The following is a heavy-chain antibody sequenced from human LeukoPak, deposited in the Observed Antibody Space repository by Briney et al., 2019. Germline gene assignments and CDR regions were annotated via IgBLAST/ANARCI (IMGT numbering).Heavy chain of an antibody. D-gene: IGHD6-13*01. V-gene: IGHV3-53*01. CDR2: IYSGGST. J-gene: IGHJ3*02. Sequence: GGSLRLSCAASGFTVSSNYMSWVRQAPGKGLEWVSVIYSGGSTYYVDSVKGRFTISRDNSKNTLYLQMNSLRAEDTAVYYCARGIAPSSGDAFDIWGQGTMVTVSS. CDR1: GFTVSSNY. CDR3: ARGIAPSSGDAFDI.